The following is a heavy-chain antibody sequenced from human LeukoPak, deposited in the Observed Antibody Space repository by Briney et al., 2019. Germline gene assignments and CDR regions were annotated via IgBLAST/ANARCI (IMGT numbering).Heavy chain of an antibody. CDR2: ISSSGSTI. J-gene: IGHJ4*02. D-gene: IGHD5-18*01. CDR3: ARIYRGYSYGYPAGY. CDR1: GFTFSDYY. V-gene: IGHV3-11*01. Sequence: GGSLRLSCAASGFTFSDYYMSWIRQAPGKGLEWVSYISSSGSTIYYADSVKGRFTISGDNAKNSLYLQMNSLRAEDTAVYYCARIYRGYSYGYPAGYWGQGTLVTVSS.